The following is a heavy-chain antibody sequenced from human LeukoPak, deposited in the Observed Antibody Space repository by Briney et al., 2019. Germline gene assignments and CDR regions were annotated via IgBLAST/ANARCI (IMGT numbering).Heavy chain of an antibody. J-gene: IGHJ4*02. D-gene: IGHD2-2*01. CDR3: ARGSCSSTSCYLDDY. Sequence: GASVKVSCKASGGTFSSYAISWVRQAPGQGLEWMGGIIPIFGTANYAQKFQGRVTITADESTSTAYMELSSLRSEDTAVYYCARGSCSSTSCYLDDYWGQGTLVTVSS. CDR2: IIPIFGTA. V-gene: IGHV1-69*13. CDR1: GGTFSSYA.